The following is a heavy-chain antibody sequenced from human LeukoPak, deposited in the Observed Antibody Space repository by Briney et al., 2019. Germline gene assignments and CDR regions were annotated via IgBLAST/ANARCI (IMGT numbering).Heavy chain of an antibody. D-gene: IGHD6-19*01. CDR2: IYYSGST. CDR3: ARADASIAVAGSFRPTGSPYYGVDV. CDR1: GGSISSYY. V-gene: IGHV4-59*01. J-gene: IGHJ6*02. Sequence: SETLSLTCTVSGGSISSYYWSWIRQPPGKGLEWIGYIYYSGSTNYNPSLKSRVTISVDTSKNQFSLKLSSVTAADTAVYYCARADASIAVAGSFRPTGSPYYGVDVWGQGTTVTVSS.